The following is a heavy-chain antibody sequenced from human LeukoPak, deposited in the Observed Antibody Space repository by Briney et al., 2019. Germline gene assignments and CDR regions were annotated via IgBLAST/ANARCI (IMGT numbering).Heavy chain of an antibody. Sequence: GGSLRLSCAASGFTFTSYWMTWVRQAPGKGLEWISYLSRDTTAIYYADSVKGRFTISRDNAKNSLYLQMNSLRAEDTAMYYCARSGWYDDFDYLGQGTLVTVSS. CDR2: LSRDTTAI. CDR1: GFTFTSYW. J-gene: IGHJ4*02. V-gene: IGHV3-48*01. D-gene: IGHD6-19*01. CDR3: ARSGWYDDFDY.